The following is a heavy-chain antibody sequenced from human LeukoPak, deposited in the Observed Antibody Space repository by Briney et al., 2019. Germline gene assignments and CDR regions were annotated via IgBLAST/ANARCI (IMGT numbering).Heavy chain of an antibody. CDR1: GASISTNTHY. CDR2: IHHTGTP. V-gene: IGHV4-39*01. CDR3: MRHASGEPPRY. Sequence: SETLSLIFIVSGASISTNTHYWGWVRPPPGKGLEWIASIHHTGTPYYNPSLKSRVTISVDTSKNQFSLQFSSVIAADTAVYYCMRHASGEPPRYWGQGTLVTASS. D-gene: IGHD7-27*01. J-gene: IGHJ4*02.